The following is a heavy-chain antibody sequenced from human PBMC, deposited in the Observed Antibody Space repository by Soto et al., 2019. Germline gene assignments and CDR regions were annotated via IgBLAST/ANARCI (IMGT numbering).Heavy chain of an antibody. CDR2: SYYSGST. CDR3: AREREDGYNWGRYFDY. J-gene: IGHJ4*02. D-gene: IGHD3-16*01. CDR1: GFSISSGGYY. Sequence: TLSLTCTVSGFSISSGGYYWSWIRQHPGKGLEWIGYSYYSGSTYDNPSLKRLVTISVDTAKNQFSLKQSSVTAADTAVYYCAREREDGYNWGRYFDYWGQGTLVTAPQ. V-gene: IGHV4-31*01.